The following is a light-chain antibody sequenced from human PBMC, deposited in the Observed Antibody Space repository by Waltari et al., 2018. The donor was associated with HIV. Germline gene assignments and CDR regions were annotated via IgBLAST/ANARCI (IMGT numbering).Light chain of an antibody. CDR1: ISHLGTNP. J-gene: IGLJ3*02. CDR2: YTD. Sequence: QSVVTQPVSASRSPGQRCTVSCFGSISHLGTNPANWYQQVPGTAPNVLIYYTDQRSAGVPDRFSGSKSGASASLAISGLQSEDEADYYCAVWDDTLSGHWVFGGGTKLTVL. CDR3: AVWDDTLSGHWV. V-gene: IGLV1-44*01.